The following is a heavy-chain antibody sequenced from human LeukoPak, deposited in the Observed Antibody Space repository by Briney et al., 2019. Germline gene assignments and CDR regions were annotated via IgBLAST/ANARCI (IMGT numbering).Heavy chain of an antibody. CDR1: GYTFTGYY. CDR3: ARDGVGYYDSSGYYYFQH. Sequence: VASVKVSCKASGYTFTGYYMHWVRQAPGQGLEWMGWINPNSGGTNYAQKFQGRVTMTRDTSISTAYMELSRLRSDDTAVYYCARDGVGYYDSSGYYYFQHWGQGTLVTVPS. J-gene: IGHJ1*01. V-gene: IGHV1-2*02. D-gene: IGHD3-22*01. CDR2: INPNSGGT.